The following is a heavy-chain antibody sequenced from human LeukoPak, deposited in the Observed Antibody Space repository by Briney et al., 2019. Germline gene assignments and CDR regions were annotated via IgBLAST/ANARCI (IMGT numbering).Heavy chain of an antibody. CDR1: GFIFSNYG. CDR2: ISYDGSKK. CDR3: AKDVGRGASYFSLSVA. Sequence: GRSLRLSCAASGFIFSNYGLHWVRQAPGKGLEWVAVISYDGSKKYYADSVKGRFTISRDNSKNMLYLQMSSLRAEDTAVYYCAKDVGRGASYFSLSVAWGQGTLVTVSS. J-gene: IGHJ5*02. V-gene: IGHV3-30*18. D-gene: IGHD3-3*01.